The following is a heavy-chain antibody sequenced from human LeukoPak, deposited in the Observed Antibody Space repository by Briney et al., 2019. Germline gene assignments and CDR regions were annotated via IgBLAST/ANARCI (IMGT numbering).Heavy chain of an antibody. CDR2: INTDGSST. CDR3: AKGPITMVRGVIPHFQH. V-gene: IGHV3-74*01. Sequence: GGSLRLSCAASGFTFSSFWMRWVRQAPGKGLVWVSRINTDGSSTSYADSVKGRFTISRDNAKNTLYLQMNSLRAEDTAVYYCAKGPITMVRGVIPHFQHWGQGTLVTVSS. CDR1: GFTFSSFW. J-gene: IGHJ1*01. D-gene: IGHD3-10*01.